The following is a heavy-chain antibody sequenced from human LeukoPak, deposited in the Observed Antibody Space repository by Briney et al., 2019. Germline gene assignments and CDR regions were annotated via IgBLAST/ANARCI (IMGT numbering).Heavy chain of an antibody. CDR2: MNPNSGNT. V-gene: IGHV1-8*01. J-gene: IGHJ5*02. D-gene: IGHD5-18*01. CDR1: GYTFTSYD. Sequence: ASVKVSCKASGYTFTSYDINWVRQATGQGLEWMGWMNPNSGNTGYAQKFQGRVTMTRNASISTAYMELSSLRPEDTAVYYCARGNPRNVNSYGSWGQGTLVTVSS. CDR3: ARGNPRNVNSYGS.